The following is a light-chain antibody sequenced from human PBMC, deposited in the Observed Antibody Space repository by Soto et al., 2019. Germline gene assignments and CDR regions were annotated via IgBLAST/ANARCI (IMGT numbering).Light chain of an antibody. V-gene: IGLV2-23*01. CDR3: CSYAGTNTLI. CDR2: EGT. Sequence: QSALTQPASVSGSPGQSITMSCTGTNSDVGTYNLVSWYQQHPGKAPKVMIYEGTKRPSGVSNCFSASKSGTTASLTISGLQAEDEADYYCCSYAGTNTLIFGRGTKLTVL. J-gene: IGLJ2*01. CDR1: NSDVGTYNL.